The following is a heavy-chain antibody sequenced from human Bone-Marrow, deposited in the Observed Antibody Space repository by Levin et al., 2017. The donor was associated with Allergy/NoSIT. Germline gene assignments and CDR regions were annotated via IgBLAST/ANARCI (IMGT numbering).Heavy chain of an antibody. D-gene: IGHD4/OR15-4a*01. J-gene: IGHJ3*02. CDR2: VHAGGNI. V-gene: IGHV3-53*01. CDR3: ARTSPNYKAFDI. CDR1: GFSVSSNY. Sequence: GGSLRLSCAASGFSVSSNYMSWVRQAPGKGLEWVAVVHAGGNIYYADSVKGLFTISRDSSNNMVYLQMNSLRAEDTAVYYCARTSPNYKAFDIWGQGTMVTVST.